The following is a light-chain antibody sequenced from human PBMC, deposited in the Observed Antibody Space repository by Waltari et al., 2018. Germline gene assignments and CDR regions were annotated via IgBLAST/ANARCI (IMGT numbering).Light chain of an antibody. Sequence: QSALTQSASVSGSPGQSITISCTGTRSDFAVFHYVSWYQQHPGKAPQLMIYDVSKRPSGVSNRFSGSKSGNTASLTISGLQTEDEADYYCSSYTSTWVFGGGTKLTVL. J-gene: IGLJ3*02. CDR2: DVS. CDR1: RSDFAVFHY. CDR3: SSYTSTWV. V-gene: IGLV2-14*01.